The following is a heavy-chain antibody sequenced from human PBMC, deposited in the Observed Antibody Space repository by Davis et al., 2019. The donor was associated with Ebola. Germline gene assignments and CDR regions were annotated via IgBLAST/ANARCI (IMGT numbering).Heavy chain of an antibody. Sequence: ASVKVSCKASGYTFTSYDINWVRQATGQGLEWMGWMNPNSGNTGYAQKFQGRVTMTRNTSISTAYMELSSLRSEDTAVYYCAGRVLGRGYYYYGMDVWGQGTTVTVSS. CDR1: GYTFTSYD. V-gene: IGHV1-8*01. J-gene: IGHJ6*02. CDR3: AGRVLGRGYYYYGMDV. D-gene: IGHD1-26*01. CDR2: MNPNSGNT.